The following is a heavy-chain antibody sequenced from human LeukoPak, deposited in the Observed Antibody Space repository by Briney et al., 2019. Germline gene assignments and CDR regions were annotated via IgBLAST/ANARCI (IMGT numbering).Heavy chain of an antibody. CDR2: ISSTRTYI. Sequence: SGGSLRLSCAASEFTFSSYSMNWVRQAPGKGLEWVSSISSTRTYIYYADSVKGRFTISRDNAKNSLYLQMNSLRAEDTAVYYCARVPSTSCYRWCAIHSPYYYYMDVWGKGTTVTVSS. J-gene: IGHJ6*03. CDR3: ARVPSTSCYRWCAIHSPYYYYMDV. CDR1: EFTFSSYS. D-gene: IGHD2-2*02. V-gene: IGHV3-21*01.